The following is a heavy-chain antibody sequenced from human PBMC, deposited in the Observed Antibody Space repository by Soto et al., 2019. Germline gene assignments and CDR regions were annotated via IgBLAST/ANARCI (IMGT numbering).Heavy chain of an antibody. V-gene: IGHV1-2*02. J-gene: IGHJ6*02. CDR3: ARNMDYYYGRGSGNGHGV. CDR1: GYTFTAYH. D-gene: IGHD3-10*02. Sequence: QVRLVQSGAEVKEPGDSVRVSCEASGYTFTAYHIHWVRQAPRQGLELMGWINPKFGDTGYAQDFQGRVSMTSDMSISTAYMELSRLTSDDTAIYYCARNMDYYYGRGSGNGHGVWGQGTTVTVFS. CDR2: INPKFGDT.